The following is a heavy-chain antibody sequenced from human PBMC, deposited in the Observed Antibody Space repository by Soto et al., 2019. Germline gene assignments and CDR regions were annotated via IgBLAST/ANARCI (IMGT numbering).Heavy chain of an antibody. V-gene: IGHV1-69*13. CDR3: ARRTNGVTPDGYYYYGMDV. J-gene: IGHJ6*02. CDR1: GGTFSSYA. CDR2: IIPIFGTA. Sequence: SVKVSCKASGGTFSSYAISWVRQAPGQGLEWMGGIIPIFGTANYAQKFQGRVTITADESTSTAYMELSSLRSEDTAVYYCARRTNGVTPDGYYYYGMDVWGQGTTVTVSS. D-gene: IGHD2-8*01.